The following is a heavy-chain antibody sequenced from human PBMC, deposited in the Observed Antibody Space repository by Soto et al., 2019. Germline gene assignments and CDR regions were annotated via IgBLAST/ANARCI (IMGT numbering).Heavy chain of an antibody. CDR1: GDTFSSYA. V-gene: IGHV1-69*13. Sequence: SVKVSCKASGDTFSSYAISWVRQAPGQGLEWMGGIIPIFGTANYAQKFQGRVTITADESTSTAYMELSSLRSEDTAVYYCARAHESTVVTEDWGQGTLVTVSS. J-gene: IGHJ4*02. CDR2: IIPIFGTA. CDR3: ARAHESTVVTED. D-gene: IGHD4-17*01.